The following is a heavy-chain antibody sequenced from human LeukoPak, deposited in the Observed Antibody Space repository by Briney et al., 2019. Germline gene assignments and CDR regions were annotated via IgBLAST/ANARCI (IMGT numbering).Heavy chain of an antibody. D-gene: IGHD6-19*01. V-gene: IGHV3-15*01. CDR1: GFTFSNAW. J-gene: IGHJ4*02. CDR2: IKSKTDRGTT. CDR3: AIIHPYTSGWYGCFDY. Sequence: GGSLRLSCAASGFTFSNAWMTWVRQAPGKGLEWVGRIKSKTDRGTTDYAAPVKGRFNISRDDSKNTLYLQMNSLKTEDTAVYYCAIIHPYTSGWYGCFDYWGQGTLVTVSS.